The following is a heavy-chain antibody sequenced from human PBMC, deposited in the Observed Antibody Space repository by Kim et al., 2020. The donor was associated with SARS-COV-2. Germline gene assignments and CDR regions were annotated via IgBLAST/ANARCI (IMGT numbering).Heavy chain of an antibody. CDR2: ISAYNGNT. J-gene: IGHJ6*02. CDR3: ARERVVAVAAHYYYGMDV. Sequence: ASVKVSCKASGYTFTSYGISWVRQAPGQGLEWMGWISAYNGNTNYAQKLQGRVTMTTDTSTSTAYMELRSLRSDDTAVYYCARERVVAVAAHYYYGMDVWGQGTTVTVSS. V-gene: IGHV1-18*04. D-gene: IGHD6-19*01. CDR1: GYTFTSYG.